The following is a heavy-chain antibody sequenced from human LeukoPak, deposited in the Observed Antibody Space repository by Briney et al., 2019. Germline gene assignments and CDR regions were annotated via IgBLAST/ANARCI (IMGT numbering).Heavy chain of an antibody. CDR3: ARYYSYYDSSGFDY. D-gene: IGHD3-22*01. Sequence: SETLSLTCTVSGGSISSGGYYWSWIRQPPGKGLEWIGYIYYSGSTNYNPSLKSRVTISVDTSKNQFSLKLSSVTAADTAVYYCARYYSYYDSSGFDYWGQGTLVTVSS. CDR1: GGSISSGGYY. CDR2: IYYSGST. V-gene: IGHV4-61*08. J-gene: IGHJ4*02.